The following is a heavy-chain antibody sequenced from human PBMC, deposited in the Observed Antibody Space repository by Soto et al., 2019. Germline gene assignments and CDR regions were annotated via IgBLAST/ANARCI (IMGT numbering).Heavy chain of an antibody. D-gene: IGHD3-22*01. J-gene: IGHJ4*02. V-gene: IGHV1-69*13. CDR2: IIPIFGTA. CDR3: ARRPFFSMKGYYFDY. Sequence: SVKVSCKASGGTFSSYAISWVRQAPGQGLGWMGGIIPIFGTANYAQKFQGRVTITADESTSTAYMELSSLRSEDTAVYYCARRPFFSMKGYYFDYWGQGTLVTVSS. CDR1: GGTFSSYA.